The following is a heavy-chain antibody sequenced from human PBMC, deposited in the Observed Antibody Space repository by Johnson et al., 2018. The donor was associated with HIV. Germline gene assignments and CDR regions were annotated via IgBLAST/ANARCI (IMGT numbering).Heavy chain of an antibody. V-gene: IGHV3-30-3*01. D-gene: IGHD2-21*01. CDR1: GFTFSSYA. CDR2: ISYDGSNK. CDR3: ATAVVVVMPEGAFDI. J-gene: IGHJ3*02. Sequence: QVQLVESGGGVVQPGRSLRLSCAASGFTFSSYAMHWVRQAPGKGLEWVAVISYDGSNKYYADSVKGRFTISRDNSKNTLYLQMNSLRAEDTAVYYCATAVVVVMPEGAFDIGGQGTMVTVSS.